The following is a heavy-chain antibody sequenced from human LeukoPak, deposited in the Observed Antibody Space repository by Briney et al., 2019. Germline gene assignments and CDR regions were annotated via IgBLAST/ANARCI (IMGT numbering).Heavy chain of an antibody. CDR3: ARALRYFDWLSTSPEYNWFDP. D-gene: IGHD3-9*01. V-gene: IGHV3-48*01. CDR1: GFTFSSYS. CDR2: ISSSSSTI. Sequence: GGSLRLSCAASGFTFSSYSMNWVRQAPGKGLEWVSYISSSSSTIYYADSVKGRFTISRDNAKNSLYLQMNGLTAEDTAVYYCARALRYFDWLSTSPEYNWFDPWGQGTLVTVSS. J-gene: IGHJ5*02.